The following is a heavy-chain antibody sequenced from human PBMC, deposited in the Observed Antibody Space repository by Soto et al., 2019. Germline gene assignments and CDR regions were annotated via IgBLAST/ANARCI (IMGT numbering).Heavy chain of an antibody. D-gene: IGHD1-1*01. J-gene: IGHJ4*02. V-gene: IGHV3-9*01. Sequence: EVQLVESGGGLVQPGRSLRLSCAASGFTFDDYAMHWVRQAPGKGLEWVSGISWNSGSIGYADSVKGRFTISRDNAKNSPYLQMNSLRAEDPALYYCARGSWNDKYYFDYWGQGTLVTVSS. CDR3: ARGSWNDKYYFDY. CDR2: ISWNSGSI. CDR1: GFTFDDYA.